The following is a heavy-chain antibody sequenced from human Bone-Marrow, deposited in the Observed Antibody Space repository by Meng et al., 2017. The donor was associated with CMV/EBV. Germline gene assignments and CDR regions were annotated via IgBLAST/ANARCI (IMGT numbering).Heavy chain of an antibody. CDR1: GFTVSANY. Sequence: GESLKISCAASGFTVSANYMNWVRQAPGKGLEWVSVIYSGGSTYYADSVKGRFTISRDNSKNTLCLQMTSLRAEDTAVYYCARDIVGPSEYYFDYWGRGTLVTVSS. CDR2: IYSGGST. V-gene: IGHV3-53*01. CDR3: ARDIVGPSEYYFDY. D-gene: IGHD2-21*01. J-gene: IGHJ4*02.